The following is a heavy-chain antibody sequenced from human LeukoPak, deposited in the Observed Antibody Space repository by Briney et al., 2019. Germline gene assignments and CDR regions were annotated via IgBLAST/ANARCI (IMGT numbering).Heavy chain of an antibody. Sequence: PGRSLRLSCAVSGFTVSGHYMSWVRPAPGKELEWVSLIYSGGTTYYADSVKARFTISRDNSKNPLYLQMNSLRAEETAVYYCARGLYGGATVSYWGQGTLVTVSS. V-gene: IGHV3-53*01. J-gene: IGHJ4*02. CDR1: GFTVSGHY. CDR3: ARGLYGGATVSY. D-gene: IGHD2-2*02. CDR2: IYSGGTT.